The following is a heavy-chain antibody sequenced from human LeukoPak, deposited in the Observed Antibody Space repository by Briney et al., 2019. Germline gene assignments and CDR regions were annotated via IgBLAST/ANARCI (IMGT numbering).Heavy chain of an antibody. J-gene: IGHJ4*02. Sequence: SETLSLTCAVYGESVSSDYWSCIRQPPGKGLEWIGEINHSGSTSCNPSHKSRVTISVDTSKNQFSLKLSSVTAADTAVYYCARGDKAARLLHWGQGTLVTVSS. D-gene: IGHD6-6*01. V-gene: IGHV4-34*01. CDR2: INHSGST. CDR3: ARGDKAARLLH. CDR1: GESVSSDY.